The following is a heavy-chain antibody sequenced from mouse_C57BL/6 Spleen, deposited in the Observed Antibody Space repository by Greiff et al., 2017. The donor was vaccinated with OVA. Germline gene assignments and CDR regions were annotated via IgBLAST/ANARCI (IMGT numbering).Heavy chain of an antibody. CDR2: INYDGSST. CDR3: ARDRDYGSSYSWYCDV. V-gene: IGHV5-16*01. J-gene: IGHJ1*03. D-gene: IGHD1-1*01. Sequence: DVMLLESEGGLVQPGSSMKLSCTASGFTFSDYYMAWVRQVPEKGLEWVANINYDGSSTYYLDSLKSRFIISRDNAKNILYLQMSSLKSEDTATYYCARDRDYGSSYSWYCDVWGTGTTVTVSS. CDR1: GFTFSDYY.